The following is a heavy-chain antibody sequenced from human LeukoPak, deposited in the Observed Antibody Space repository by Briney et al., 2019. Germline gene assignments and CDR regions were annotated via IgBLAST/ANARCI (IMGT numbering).Heavy chain of an antibody. D-gene: IGHD7-27*01. J-gene: IGHJ3*02. CDR3: AREGLGIDAFDI. Sequence: GASVKVSCKASGYTFTGYYMHWARQAPGQGLEWVGRINPNSGGTNYAQKFQGRVTMTRDTSISTAYMELSRLRSDDTAVYYCAREGLGIDAFDIWGQGTMVTVSS. CDR2: INPNSGGT. CDR1: GYTFTGYY. V-gene: IGHV1-2*06.